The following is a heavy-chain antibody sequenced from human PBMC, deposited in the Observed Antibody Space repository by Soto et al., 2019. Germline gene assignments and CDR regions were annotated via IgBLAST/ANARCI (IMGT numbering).Heavy chain of an antibody. CDR1: GFTFSSYE. J-gene: IGHJ3*02. D-gene: IGHD3-16*02. Sequence: GGSLRLSCAASGFTFSSYEMNWVRQAPGKGLEWVSYISSSGSTIYYADSVKGRFTISRDNAKNSLYLQMNSLRAEDTAVYYCARLEKTYYDYVWGSYRSVDAFDIWGQGTMVTVSS. V-gene: IGHV3-48*03. CDR3: ARLEKTYYDYVWGSYRSVDAFDI. CDR2: ISSSGSTI.